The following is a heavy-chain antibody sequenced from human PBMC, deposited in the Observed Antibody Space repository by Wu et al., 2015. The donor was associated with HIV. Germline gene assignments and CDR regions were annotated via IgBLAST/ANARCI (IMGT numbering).Heavy chain of an antibody. V-gene: IGHV1-8*02. J-gene: IGHJ6*02. CDR3: ARGPRKRGYYYFGMDV. CDR2: MNPVTGNT. Sequence: VQSGAEVKKPGASVRISCKTSGYNFTIHDINWVRQATGKGLEWVGWMNPVTGNTGYEQKFQGRVTMTRNNSISIAYMEVTSLRSEGTAVYFCARGPRKRGYYYFGMDVWGQGTTVTVSS. CDR1: GYNFTIHD. D-gene: IGHD3/OR15-3a*01.